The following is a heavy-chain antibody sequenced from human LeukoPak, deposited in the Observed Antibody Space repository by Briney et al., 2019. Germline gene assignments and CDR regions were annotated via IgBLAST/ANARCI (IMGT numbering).Heavy chain of an antibody. D-gene: IGHD1-1*01. Sequence: GGSLRLSCAASGFTFSDYFMSWVRQAPGKGLEWLSYINGRGTYIDYAESLKGRITISRDNAQNSLYLQTNSLRVEDTAVYYCARSGREATEIDYWGQGTLVTVSS. V-gene: IGHV3-11*06. CDR2: INGRGTYI. J-gene: IGHJ4*02. CDR3: ARSGREATEIDY. CDR1: GFTFSDYF.